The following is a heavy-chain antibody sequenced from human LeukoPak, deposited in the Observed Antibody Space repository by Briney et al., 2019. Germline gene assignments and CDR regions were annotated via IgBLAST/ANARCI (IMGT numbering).Heavy chain of an antibody. J-gene: IGHJ3*02. CDR3: ARPSRIADAFDI. D-gene: IGHD2/OR15-2a*01. CDR2: ISAYNGNT. V-gene: IGHV1-18*01. CDR1: GYTFTSYG. Sequence: ASVKVSCKASGYTFTSYGISWVRQAPGQGLEWMGWISAYNGNTNYAQKLKGRVTMTTDTSTSTAYMELRSLRSDDTAVYYCARPSRIADAFDIWGQGTMVTVSS.